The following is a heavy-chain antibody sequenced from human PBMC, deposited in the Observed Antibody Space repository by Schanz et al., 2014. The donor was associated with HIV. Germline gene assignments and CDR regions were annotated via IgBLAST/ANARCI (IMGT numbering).Heavy chain of an antibody. CDR1: GFTFSSYG. D-gene: IGHD3-3*01. Sequence: QVQLVESGGGVVQPGRSLRLSCAASGFTFSSYGMHWVRQAPGKGLEWVAVIWFDGRNKYYGDSVKGRFMIYRDNSNNTLYLQMNSLRAEDTAVYFCTRGRFLERGGMDVWGQGTAVTVSS. CDR3: TRGRFLERGGMDV. CDR2: IWFDGRNK. J-gene: IGHJ6*02. V-gene: IGHV3-33*01.